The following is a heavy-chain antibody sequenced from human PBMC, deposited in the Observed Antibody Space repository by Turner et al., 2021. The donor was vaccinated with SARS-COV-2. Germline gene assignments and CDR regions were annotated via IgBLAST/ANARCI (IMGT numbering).Heavy chain of an antibody. CDR3: ATAPPYCTNGVCPNWFDP. J-gene: IGHJ5*02. CDR1: GYTLIELS. V-gene: IGHV1-24*01. CDR2: CDPEDGET. Sequence: QVQLVQSWAAVKKPGASVKVSCKVSGYTLIELSMHWVRQAPGKGLEWMGGCDPEDGETIYAQKFQGRVTMTEDTATDTAYMELSSLRSEDTAVYYCATAPPYCTNGVCPNWFDPWGQGTLVTVSS. D-gene: IGHD2-8*01.